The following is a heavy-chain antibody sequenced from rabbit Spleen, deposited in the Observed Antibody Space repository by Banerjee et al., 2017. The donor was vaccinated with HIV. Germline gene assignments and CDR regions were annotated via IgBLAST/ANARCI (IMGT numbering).Heavy chain of an antibody. CDR3: ARGSATMTMVITGYYLYL. V-gene: IGHV1S45*01. CDR2: IYTGNGKT. Sequence: QQQLEESGGGLVKPGGTLTLTCKASGIDFSSGYDMCWVHQAPGKGLEWIGCIYTGNGKTYYATWARGRFTISKTSSTTVTLQVTSLTAADTATYFCARGSATMTMVITGYYLYLWGQGTLVTVS. D-gene: IGHD2-1*01. J-gene: IGHJ4*01. CDR1: GIDFSSGYD.